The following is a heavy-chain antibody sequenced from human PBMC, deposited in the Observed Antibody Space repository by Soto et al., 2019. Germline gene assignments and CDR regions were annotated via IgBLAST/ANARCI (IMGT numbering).Heavy chain of an antibody. CDR2: IIPMLGTP. CDR3: ARVVSNHLSSPHYYSYGMDV. V-gene: IGHV1-69*11. CDR1: GGTFSRFG. Sequence: QVQLVQSGAEVKKPGSSVTVSCKTSGGTFSRFGISWVRQAPGLGLEWMGGIIPMLGTPNYAQQFQGRVTITADVTTNTAHMELSSLRSEDTAVYFCARVVSNHLSSPHYYSYGMDVWGQGTTVVVSS. D-gene: IGHD3-10*01. J-gene: IGHJ6*02.